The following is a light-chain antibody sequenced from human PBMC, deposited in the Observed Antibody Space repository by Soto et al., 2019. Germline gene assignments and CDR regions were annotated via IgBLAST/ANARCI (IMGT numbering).Light chain of an antibody. CDR1: QSVGSF. CDR2: DTS. V-gene: IGKV3-11*01. CDR3: QQRNSWPPTFT. Sequence: EIVLTHSPATLALSPWEGATLSCRASQSVGSFLAWYQQKPGQAPRLLIYDTSIRATGIPARFSGSGSGTDFTLTISSLEPEDFAVYYCQQRNSWPPTFTFGQGTRLENK. J-gene: IGKJ5*01.